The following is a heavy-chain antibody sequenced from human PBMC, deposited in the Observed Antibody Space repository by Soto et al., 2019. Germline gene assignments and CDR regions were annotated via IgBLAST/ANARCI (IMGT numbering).Heavy chain of an antibody. J-gene: IGHJ5*02. V-gene: IGHV3-48*01. CDR2: ISSSSSTI. CDR3: ARDPPLISGDYALAWFDP. Sequence: EVQLVESGGGLVQPGGSLRLSCAASGFTFSSYSMNWVRQAPGKGLEWVSYISSSSSTIYYADSVKGRFTIARDNAANSVYLQMNSLRAEDTAVYYCARDPPLISGDYALAWFDPWGQGTLVTVSS. CDR1: GFTFSSYS. D-gene: IGHD4-17*01.